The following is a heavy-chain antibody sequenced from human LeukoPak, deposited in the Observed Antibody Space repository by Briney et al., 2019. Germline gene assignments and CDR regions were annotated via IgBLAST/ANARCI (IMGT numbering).Heavy chain of an antibody. CDR2: IYSSGST. CDR3: ARLTPEAPYSSSWSDYYYMDV. J-gene: IGHJ6*03. Sequence: SETLSLTCNVSGGSIRGYYWSWIRQPPGKGLEWIGYIYSSGSTNYNPSLKSRVTISVDTSKNQFSLRLSSVTAADTAVYYCARLTPEAPYSSSWSDYYYMDVGGKGTTVTIS. D-gene: IGHD6-13*01. V-gene: IGHV4-59*12. CDR1: GGSIRGYY.